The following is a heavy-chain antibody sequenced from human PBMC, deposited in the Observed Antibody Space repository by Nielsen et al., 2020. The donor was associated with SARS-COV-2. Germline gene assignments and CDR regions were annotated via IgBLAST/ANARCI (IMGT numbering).Heavy chain of an antibody. CDR3: SRAYDYEAFDI. CDR2: IRNRGNGYAT. D-gene: IGHD5-12*01. J-gene: IGHJ3*02. V-gene: IGHV3-73*01. Sequence: GESLKISCAGSGFGFSGSAMHWVRQASGKGLEWVGRIRNRGNGYATAYAASVKGRFTISRDDSNNTAYLQMNSLKTEDTAVYYCSRAYDYEAFDIWGQGTLVTVSS. CDR1: GFGFSGSA.